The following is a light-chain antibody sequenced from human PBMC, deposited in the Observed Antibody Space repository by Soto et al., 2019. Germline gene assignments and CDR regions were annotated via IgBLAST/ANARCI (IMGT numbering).Light chain of an antibody. Sequence: DIVMTQSPDSMAVSLGERATINCKSSQSVLFSSNNQNQLVWYQQKPGQSPKLLIYWASTRESGVPDRFSGSGSGTDFTLTISSLQAEDVAFYYCQQYHNPPYTFGQGTKLELK. CDR1: QSVLFSSNNQNQ. CDR3: QQYHNPPYT. CDR2: WAS. J-gene: IGKJ2*01. V-gene: IGKV4-1*01.